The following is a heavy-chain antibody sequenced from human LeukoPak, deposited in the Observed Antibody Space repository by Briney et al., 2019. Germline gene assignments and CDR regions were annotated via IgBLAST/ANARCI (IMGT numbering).Heavy chain of an antibody. CDR1: GFTFSSYT. CDR3: AKEAASLWSPQSYLDY. Sequence: GGSLRLSCAASGFTFSSYTMNWVRQAPGKGLEWVSYISSSSNTIYYADSVKGRFTISRDNAKNSLYLQMNSLGAEDTALYYCAKEAASLWSPQSYLDYWGQGTLVTVSS. D-gene: IGHD2-21*01. V-gene: IGHV3-48*04. J-gene: IGHJ4*02. CDR2: ISSSSNTI.